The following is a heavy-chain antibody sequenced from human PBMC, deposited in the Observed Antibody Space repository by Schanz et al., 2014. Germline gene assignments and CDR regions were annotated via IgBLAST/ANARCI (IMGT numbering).Heavy chain of an antibody. CDR3: ARVPEPGWFDP. Sequence: QAQLQESGPGLVKPSQTLSLTCTVSGASISSGGYYWDWIRLLPGKGLEWIGYISYSGSTSFNPSLKSRLTMSVDTSKNQFSLRLSSVTAADTAVYSCARVPEPGWFDPWSHGTLVAVSS. CDR2: ISYSGST. CDR1: GASISSGGYY. J-gene: IGHJ5*02. V-gene: IGHV4-31*03. D-gene: IGHD1-26*01.